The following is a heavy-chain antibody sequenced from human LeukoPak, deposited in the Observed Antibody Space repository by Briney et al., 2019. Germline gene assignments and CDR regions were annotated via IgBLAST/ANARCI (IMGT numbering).Heavy chain of an antibody. CDR1: GGSISGYY. J-gene: IGHJ4*02. CDR2: IFYSGST. CDR3: ARGEWNLLFDY. D-gene: IGHD1-26*01. V-gene: IGHV4-59*01. Sequence: SETLSLTCTVSGGSISGYYWSWIRQPPGKGLEWIGYIFYSGSTNYNPSLKSRVTISVDTSKNQFSLKLSSVTAADTAVYYCARGEWNLLFDYWGQGTLVTVSS.